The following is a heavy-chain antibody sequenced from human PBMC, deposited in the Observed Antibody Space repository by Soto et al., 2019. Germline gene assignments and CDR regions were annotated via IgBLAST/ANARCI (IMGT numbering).Heavy chain of an antibody. D-gene: IGHD3-9*01. J-gene: IGHJ4*02. CDR3: ARRLGRYFDS. CDR1: GYTFTNNA. CDR2: LNTGNGNT. V-gene: IGHV1-3*04. Sequence: ASVKVSCKASGYTFTNNALHWVRQAPGQRLEWMGWLNTGNGNTKYSPNFQGRVTITRDTSARTAYVELNSLRSEDTAVYYCARRLGRYFDSWGLGTRVTVSS.